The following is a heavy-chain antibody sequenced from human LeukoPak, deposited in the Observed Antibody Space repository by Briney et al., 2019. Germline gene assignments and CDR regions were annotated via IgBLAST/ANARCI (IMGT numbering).Heavy chain of an antibody. CDR3: ARADCSSTSCHKPFDY. CDR2: IYYSGST. Sequence: SETLSLTCTVSGGSISSGSYYWSWIRQPPGKGLEWIGYIYYSGSTNYNSSLKSRVTISVDTSKNQFSLKLSSVTAADTAVYYCARADCSSTSCHKPFDYWGQGPLVPVSS. J-gene: IGHJ4*02. D-gene: IGHD2-2*01. V-gene: IGHV4-61*01. CDR1: GGSISSGSYY.